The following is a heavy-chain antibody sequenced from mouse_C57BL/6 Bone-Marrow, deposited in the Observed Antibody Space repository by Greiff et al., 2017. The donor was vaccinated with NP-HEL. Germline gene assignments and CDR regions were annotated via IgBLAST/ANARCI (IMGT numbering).Heavy chain of an antibody. CDR2: IRNKANGYTT. Sequence: EVKVVESGGGLVQPGGSLSLSCAASGFTFTDYYMSWVRQPPGKALEWLGFIRNKANGYTTEYSASVKGRFTISRDNSQSILYLQMNALRAEDSATYYCARGGTTVVATRDYAMDYWGQGTSVTVSS. CDR3: ARGGTTVVATRDYAMDY. V-gene: IGHV7-3*01. CDR1: GFTFTDYY. D-gene: IGHD1-1*01. J-gene: IGHJ4*01.